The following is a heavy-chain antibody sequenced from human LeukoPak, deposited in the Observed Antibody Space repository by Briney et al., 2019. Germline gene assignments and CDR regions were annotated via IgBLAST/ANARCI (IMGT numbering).Heavy chain of an antibody. CDR3: ARQWSYLGSGTPFDL. D-gene: IGHD3-10*01. CDR1: GGSMNSYY. CDR2: IYYSGST. J-gene: IGHJ5*02. Sequence: SETLSLTCTVSGGSMNSYYWRWIRQPPGKGLEWIGYIYYSGSTSGSTDYNPSLKSRVTISLDTSKNQFSLKVSSVTPADTAVYYCARQWSYLGSGTPFDLWGQGTLVTVSS. V-gene: IGHV4-59*08.